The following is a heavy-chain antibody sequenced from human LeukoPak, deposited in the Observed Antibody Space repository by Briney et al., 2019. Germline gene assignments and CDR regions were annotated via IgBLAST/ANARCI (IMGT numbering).Heavy chain of an antibody. CDR3: ARDMKGNLDY. J-gene: IGHJ4*02. V-gene: IGHV3-7*01. Sequence: GGSLRLSCAASGFTFSNTWMAWVRQAPGKGLEWVANINQDGGTRQYADSVRGRFTISRDNAKNSLYLEMDSLRAEDTGLYHCARDMKGNLDYWGQGTLVTVSS. CDR1: GFTFSNTW. CDR2: INQDGGTR. D-gene: IGHD3-16*01.